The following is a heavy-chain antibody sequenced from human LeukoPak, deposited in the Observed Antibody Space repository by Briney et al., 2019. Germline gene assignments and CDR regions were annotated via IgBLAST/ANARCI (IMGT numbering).Heavy chain of an antibody. CDR1: GYTFTNYW. CDR2: IYPDDSDT. D-gene: IGHD3-22*01. CDR3: ARQLSPYDMPPDY. V-gene: IGHV5-51*01. Sequence: GESLKISCEASGYTFTNYWIDWVRQMPGKGLEWMGIIYPDDSDTKYSPSFQGQATISADKSISTAYLQWSSLKASDTAMYYCARQLSPYDMPPDYWGQGTLVTVSS. J-gene: IGHJ4*02.